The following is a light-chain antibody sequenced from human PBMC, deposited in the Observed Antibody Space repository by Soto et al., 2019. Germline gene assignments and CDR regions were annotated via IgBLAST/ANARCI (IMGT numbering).Light chain of an antibody. Sequence: ESVMTQCPATPSVSPGEGATLSCKASQNVYNNLAWYQQRPGQPPRLLIYDASTRATGISARFSGSGYGTEFTLTISSLQSEDFAVYFCQQCRNWPLTFGGGTKVDIK. CDR3: QQCRNWPLT. CDR2: DAS. V-gene: IGKV3-15*01. J-gene: IGKJ4*01. CDR1: QNVYNN.